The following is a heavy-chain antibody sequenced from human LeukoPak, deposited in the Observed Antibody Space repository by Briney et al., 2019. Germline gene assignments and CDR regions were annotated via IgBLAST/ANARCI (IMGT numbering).Heavy chain of an antibody. CDR2: INHSGST. CDR3: ARRKGSSPYYFDY. J-gene: IGHJ4*02. Sequence: PSETLSLTCAVYGGSFSDYYWSWIRQPPGKGLEWIGEINHSGSTNYNPSLKSRVTISVDTSKNQFSLKLSSVTAADTAVYYCARRKGSSPYYFDYWGQGTLVTVSS. CDR1: GGSFSDYY. D-gene: IGHD6-6*01. V-gene: IGHV4-34*01.